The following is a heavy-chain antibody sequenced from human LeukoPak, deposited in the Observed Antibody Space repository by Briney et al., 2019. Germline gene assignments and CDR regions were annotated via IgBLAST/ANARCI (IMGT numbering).Heavy chain of an antibody. Sequence: GRSLRLSCAGSGFTFNDYAMHWVRLTPGKGLEWGSGISWSSGNIVYADFVGGRFTISRDNAKNSLSLQMNSLRDEDTAVYYCAKDAYGGATFFYYMDVWGKGTTVTVSS. CDR2: ISWSSGNI. CDR1: GFTFNDYA. V-gene: IGHV3-9*01. J-gene: IGHJ6*03. D-gene: IGHD2/OR15-2a*01. CDR3: AKDAYGGATFFYYMDV.